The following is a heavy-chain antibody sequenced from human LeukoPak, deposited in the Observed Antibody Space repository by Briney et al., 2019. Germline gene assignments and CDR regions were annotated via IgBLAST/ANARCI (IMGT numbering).Heavy chain of an antibody. D-gene: IGHD5-24*01. CDR3: ATDHSMADTAWWFDP. J-gene: IGHJ5*02. CDR1: GYTITNNW. V-gene: IGHV1-46*01. CDR2: INPSGTGT. Sequence: ASVKVSCKASGYTITNNWMHWVRQAPGQGLEWMGVINPSGTGTSYRQKFQGRITMSRDTSTSTVYMELSSLRSEDTAFYYCATDHSMADTAWWFDPWGQGTLVTVAS.